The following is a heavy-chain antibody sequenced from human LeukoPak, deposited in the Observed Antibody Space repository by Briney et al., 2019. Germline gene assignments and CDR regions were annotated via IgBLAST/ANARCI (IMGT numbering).Heavy chain of an antibody. V-gene: IGHV3-21*01. CDR3: AQLKLGTKYY. CDR2: ISASSDYT. J-gene: IGHJ4*02. CDR1: GFNFTTYG. D-gene: IGHD7-27*01. Sequence: PGGSLRLSCAASGFNFTTYGMNWVRLAPGKGLEWVSSISASSDYTYYADSVTGRFTISRDNAKNSLYLQMNSLRAEDTAVYYFAQLKLGTKYYWGQGTLVTVSS.